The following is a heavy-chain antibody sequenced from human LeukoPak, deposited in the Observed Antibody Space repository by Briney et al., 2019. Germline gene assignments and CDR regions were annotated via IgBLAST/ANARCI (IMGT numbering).Heavy chain of an antibody. Sequence: PSETLSLTCSVSGGSISNYYWIWIRQPPGKGLEWIGYIYYSGSTNYNPSLKSRVTISVDTSKNQFSLKLSSVTAADTAVYYCARAYGDYLNWFDPWGQGTLVTVSS. CDR1: GGSISNYY. D-gene: IGHD4-17*01. CDR2: IYYSGST. V-gene: IGHV4-59*01. CDR3: ARAYGDYLNWFDP. J-gene: IGHJ5*02.